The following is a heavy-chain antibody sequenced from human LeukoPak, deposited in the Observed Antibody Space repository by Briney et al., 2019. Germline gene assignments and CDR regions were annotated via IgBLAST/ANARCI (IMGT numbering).Heavy chain of an antibody. V-gene: IGHV3-11*01. D-gene: IGHD3-16*01. Sequence: GGSLRLSCDASGFSISDYYMSWIRQSPGKGLGWISYITSGGASTNYADSVKGRFTISRDKAKNSVALQLNSLRAEDTAVYYCTRQRRGTYYAFDSWGQGTLVTVSS. CDR2: ITSGGAST. CDR3: TRQRRGTYYAFDS. J-gene: IGHJ4*02. CDR1: GFSISDYY.